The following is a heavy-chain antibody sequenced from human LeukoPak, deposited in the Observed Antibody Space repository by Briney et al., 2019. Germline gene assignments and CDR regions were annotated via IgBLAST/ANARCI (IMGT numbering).Heavy chain of an antibody. V-gene: IGHV3-21*01. Sequence: MAGGSLRLSCAASGFTFGSYSMNWVRQAPGKGLEWVSSISSSSSYIYYADSVKGRFTISRDNAKNSLYLQMNSLRAEDTAVYYCARVGYCSSTSCSPTDYWGQGTLVTVSS. CDR2: ISSSSSYI. CDR1: GFTFGSYS. CDR3: ARVGYCSSTSCSPTDY. J-gene: IGHJ4*02. D-gene: IGHD2-2*03.